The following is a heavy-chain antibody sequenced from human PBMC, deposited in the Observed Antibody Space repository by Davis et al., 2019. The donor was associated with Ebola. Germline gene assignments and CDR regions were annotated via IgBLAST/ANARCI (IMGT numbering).Heavy chain of an antibody. CDR1: GYNFASYA. V-gene: IGHV1-3*02. Sequence: ASVPVSCKASGYNFASYAIHWVRRAPGQTFEWMGCTCRRDGRTEFSQEFQPRVTLTRDASASTAYMELSSLRYEDMAVYYCARGQHAGSWIIDPWGQGTLVTVSS. CDR3: ARGQHAGSWIIDP. J-gene: IGHJ5*02. D-gene: IGHD6-13*01. CDR2: TCRRDGRT.